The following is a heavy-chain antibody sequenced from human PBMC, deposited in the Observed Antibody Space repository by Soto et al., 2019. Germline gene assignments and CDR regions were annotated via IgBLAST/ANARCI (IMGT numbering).Heavy chain of an antibody. V-gene: IGHV3-66*02. D-gene: IGHD7-27*01. Sequence: VGSLRLSCAASGFTFSSYAMSWVRQAPEMGLEWVSILYTEGTTYYADSVKGRFTISRDNSKSTLYLQVDSLRPEDAAVYYCARDPKTSGGQHWAFNYFDSWGQGTLVTVSS. J-gene: IGHJ4*02. CDR1: GFTFSSYA. CDR2: LYTEGTT. CDR3: ARDPKTSGGQHWAFNYFDS.